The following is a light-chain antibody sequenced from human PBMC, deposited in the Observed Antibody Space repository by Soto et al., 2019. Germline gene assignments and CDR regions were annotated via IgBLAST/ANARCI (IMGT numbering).Light chain of an antibody. CDR1: QHISTW. Sequence: DIQMTQSPSTLSASVGDRVTITCRASQHISTWVAWYQQKPGKAPNLLISKASTLESGVPSRFSGSGSGTQFTLTITSLQPDDSATYYCQQYLSFTFGPGTTVDIK. CDR2: KAS. V-gene: IGKV1-5*03. J-gene: IGKJ3*01. CDR3: QQYLSFT.